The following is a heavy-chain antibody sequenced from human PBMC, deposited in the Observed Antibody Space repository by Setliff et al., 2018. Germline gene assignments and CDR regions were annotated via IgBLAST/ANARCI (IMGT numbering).Heavy chain of an antibody. CDR3: TTRGVATVHQDC. J-gene: IGHJ3*01. CDR2: ISDSGGST. Sequence: GGSLRLSCAGSGFTFSSYAMSWVRQAPGKGLEWVSTISDSGGSTYYADSVKGRFTISRDNAKNSLYLQINSLRPEDTAVYYCTTRGVATVHQDCWGQGTMVTVSS. V-gene: IGHV3-23*01. CDR1: GFTFSSYA. D-gene: IGHD5-12*01.